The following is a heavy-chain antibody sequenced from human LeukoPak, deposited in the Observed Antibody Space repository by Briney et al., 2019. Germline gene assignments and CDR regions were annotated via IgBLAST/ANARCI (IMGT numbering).Heavy chain of an antibody. D-gene: IGHD2-2*01. CDR2: ISGSGGST. J-gene: IGHJ4*02. V-gene: IGHV3-23*01. CDR3: AKDLVDKVTRVYFDY. CDR1: GFTFSNAW. Sequence: PGGSLRLSCAASGFTFSNAWMSWVRQAPGKGLEWVSAISGSGGSTYYADSAKGRFTISRDNSKNTLYLQMNSLRAEDTAVYYCAKDLVDKVTRVYFDYWGQGTLVTVSS.